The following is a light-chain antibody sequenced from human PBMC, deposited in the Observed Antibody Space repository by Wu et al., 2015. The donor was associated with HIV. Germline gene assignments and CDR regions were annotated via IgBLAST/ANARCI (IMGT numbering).Light chain of an antibody. CDR2: GAS. V-gene: IGKV3-15*01. J-gene: IGKJ1*01. Sequence: EIVMTQSPATLSVSPGERATLTCRASQSVSGNLAWYQQKPGQAPRLLIYGASTRGHWYSQPGSVAGGSGTEFTLTVIRLEPEDFAVYYCQQYGWSPTFGQGTKVEI. CDR1: QSVSGN. CDR3: QQYGWSPT.